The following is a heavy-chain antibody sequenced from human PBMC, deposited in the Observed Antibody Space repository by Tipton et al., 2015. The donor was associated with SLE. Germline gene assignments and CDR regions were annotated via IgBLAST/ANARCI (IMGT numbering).Heavy chain of an antibody. J-gene: IGHJ4*02. CDR3: AKTLFGDYGDS. CDR2: ISYSSSTI. CDR1: GFTLRNYE. Sequence: GSLRLSCVASGFTLRNYEMNWVRQTPGKGLEWVSYISYSSSTIFYADSVKGRFTISRDNAKNSLYLQMNSLRAEDTAVYYCAKTLFGDYGDSWGQGTLVTVYS. D-gene: IGHD4-17*01. V-gene: IGHV3-48*03.